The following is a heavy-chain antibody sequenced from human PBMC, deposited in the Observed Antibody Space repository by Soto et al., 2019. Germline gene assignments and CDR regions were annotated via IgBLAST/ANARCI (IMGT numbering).Heavy chain of an antibody. CDR3: ASGDFDYYYYGMDV. Sequence: GESLKISCKGSGYSFTSYWISWVRQMPGKGLEWMGRIDPSDSYTNYSPSFQGHVTISADKSISTAYLQWSSLKASDTAMYYCASGDFDYYYYGMDVWGQGTTVTVSS. J-gene: IGHJ6*02. CDR2: IDPSDSYT. V-gene: IGHV5-10-1*01. CDR1: GYSFTSYW. D-gene: IGHD7-27*01.